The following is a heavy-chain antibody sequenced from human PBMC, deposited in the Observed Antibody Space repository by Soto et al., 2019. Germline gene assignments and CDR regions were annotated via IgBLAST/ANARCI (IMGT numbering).Heavy chain of an antibody. D-gene: IGHD3-9*01. CDR1: EGTFSRHG. V-gene: IGHV1-69*01. Sequence: QVQLVQSGAEVKKPGSSVKVSCKASEGTFSRHGISWVRQAPGQGLEWLGGILPIFGTANYPQKFQGRVTITADESTSTAYMELSSLRSEDTAVYYCASNDDILTGSYYYGMDVWGQGTTVTVSS. J-gene: IGHJ6*02. CDR3: ASNDDILTGSYYYGMDV. CDR2: ILPIFGTA.